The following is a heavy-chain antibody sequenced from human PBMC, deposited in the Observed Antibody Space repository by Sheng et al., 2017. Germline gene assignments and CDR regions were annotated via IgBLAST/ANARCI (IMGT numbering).Heavy chain of an antibody. Sequence: QVQLQQWGAGLLKPSETLSLTCAVYGGSFSGYYWSWIRQPPGKGLEWIGEINHSGSTNYNPSLKSRVTISVDTSKNQFSLKLSSVTAADTAVYYCARLVGATSSSYYYYYGMDVWGQGTTVTVSS. V-gene: IGHV4-34*01. J-gene: IGHJ6*02. CDR2: INHSGST. D-gene: IGHD1-26*01. CDR3: ARLVGATSSSYYYYYGMDV. CDR1: GGSFSGYY.